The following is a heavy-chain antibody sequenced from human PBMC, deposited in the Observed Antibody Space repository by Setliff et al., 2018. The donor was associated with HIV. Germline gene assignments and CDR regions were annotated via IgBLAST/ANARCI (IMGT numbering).Heavy chain of an antibody. CDR2: IYPGDSDT. D-gene: IGHD5-12*01. Sequence: GESLKISCNGSGYYFSSYWVAWVRQMPGKGLEWMGAIYPGDSDTRYSPSFQGQVTISADKSISTAYLQWSSLKASDTAMYYCARQVDGYNAWGHFYSYMDVWVKGTTVTVSS. CDR1: GYYFSSYW. V-gene: IGHV5-51*01. J-gene: IGHJ6*03. CDR3: ARQVDGYNAWGHFYSYMDV.